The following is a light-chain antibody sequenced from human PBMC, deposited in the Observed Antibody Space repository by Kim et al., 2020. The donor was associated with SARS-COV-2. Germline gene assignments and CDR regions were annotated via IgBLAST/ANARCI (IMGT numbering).Light chain of an antibody. CDR1: QSLGYSDGNTY. Sequence: PASISCRSSQSLGYSDGNTYLNWFHQRPGQSPRRLICKVSNRDSGVPDRFSGSGSGTDFTLQISRVEAEDVGVYYCMQGTHWPFTFGPGTKVDIK. J-gene: IGKJ3*01. CDR2: KVS. CDR3: MQGTHWPFT. V-gene: IGKV2-30*01.